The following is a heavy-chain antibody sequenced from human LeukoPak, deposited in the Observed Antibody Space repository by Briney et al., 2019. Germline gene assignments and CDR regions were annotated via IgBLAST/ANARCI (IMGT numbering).Heavy chain of an antibody. CDR2: INTNTGNP. Sequence: ASVKVSCKASGYTFTSYAMHWVRQAPGQGLEWMGWINTNTGNPTYAQGFTGRFVFSLDTSVSTAYLQISSLKAEDTAVYYCARHNEAGYFDWLLYPNWFDPWGQGTLVTVSS. D-gene: IGHD3-9*01. CDR3: ARHNEAGYFDWLLYPNWFDP. CDR1: GYTFTSYA. V-gene: IGHV7-4-1*02. J-gene: IGHJ5*02.